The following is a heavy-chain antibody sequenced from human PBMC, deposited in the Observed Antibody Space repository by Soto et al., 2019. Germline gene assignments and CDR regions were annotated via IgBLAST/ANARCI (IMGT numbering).Heavy chain of an antibody. CDR2: INPGNGNT. D-gene: IGHD2-2*02. Sequence: ASVKVSCKASGYTFTSCAIHWVRQAPGQRLEWMGWINPGNGNTKYSQKFQGRVTITTDTSASTAYMELSSLRSEDTAVYYCARELHLYLPVYWGQGTLVTVSS. CDR3: ARELHLYLPVY. V-gene: IGHV1-3*01. J-gene: IGHJ4*02. CDR1: GYTFTSCA.